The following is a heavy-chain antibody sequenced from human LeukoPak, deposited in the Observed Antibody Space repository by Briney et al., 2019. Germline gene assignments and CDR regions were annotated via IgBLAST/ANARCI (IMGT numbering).Heavy chain of an antibody. CDR1: GFTFSNAW. D-gene: IGHD3-3*01. CDR2: IKSKTDAGTT. CDR3: AKDLLELEYVNLDY. J-gene: IGHJ4*02. V-gene: IGHV3-15*01. Sequence: PGGSLRLSCAASGFTFSNAWMSWVRQAPGKGLEWVGRIKSKTDAGTTDYADSVKGRFTISRDNSKNTLYLQMNSLRAEDTAVYYCAKDLLELEYVNLDYWGQGTLVTVSS.